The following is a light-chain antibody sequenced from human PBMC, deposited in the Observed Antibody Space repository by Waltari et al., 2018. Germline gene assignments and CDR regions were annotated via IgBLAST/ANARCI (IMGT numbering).Light chain of an antibody. V-gene: IGLV1-44*01. J-gene: IGLJ2*01. CDR2: SSN. Sequence: QSVLTQPPSASGTPGQRVTISCSGSDSNIGSNTVTWYQQLPGTAPNLLVYSSNQRPSGVPDRFAGSKSGTAASLAISGLQSADEADYYCAVWDDSLTGPVFGGGTKLTVL. CDR1: DSNIGSNT. CDR3: AVWDDSLTGPV.